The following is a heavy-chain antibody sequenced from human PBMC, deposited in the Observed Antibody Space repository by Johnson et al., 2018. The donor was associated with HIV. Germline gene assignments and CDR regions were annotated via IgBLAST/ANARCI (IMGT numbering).Heavy chain of an antibody. CDR2: ISYDGGSK. CDR1: GFTFSTYP. V-gene: IGHV3-30-3*01. Sequence: QVQLVESGGGVVQPGRSLRLSCAASGFTFSTYPMHWVRQAPGKGLEWVAIISYDGGSKYYADSVKGRFSISRDNSKNTLYLQMDSLGAEDTAVYYCARVQILADDVFNIWGQGTMVTVSS. D-gene: IGHD3-3*02. CDR3: ARVQILADDVFNI. J-gene: IGHJ3*02.